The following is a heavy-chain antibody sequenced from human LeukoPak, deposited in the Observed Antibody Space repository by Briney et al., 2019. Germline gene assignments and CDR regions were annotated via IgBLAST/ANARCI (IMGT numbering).Heavy chain of an antibody. D-gene: IGHD4-11*01. CDR3: ARWGYYSNYDY. J-gene: IGHJ4*02. CDR2: ICSNGGCT. CDR1: GFTFSSFA. V-gene: IGHV3-64*01. Sequence: GGSLRLSCAASGFTFSSFAMHWVRQAPGKQLEYVSAICSNGGCTYYANSVKGRFTISRDNSKNTLYLQMGSLRAEDMAVYYCARWGYYSNYDYWGQGTLVTVSS.